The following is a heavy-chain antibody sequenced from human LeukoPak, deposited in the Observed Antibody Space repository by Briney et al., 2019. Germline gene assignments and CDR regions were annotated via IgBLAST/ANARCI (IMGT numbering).Heavy chain of an antibody. V-gene: IGHV1-18*01. D-gene: IGHD2-21*01. CDR3: ARTDPIYNWFDP. CDR1: GYTFTSSA. J-gene: IGHJ5*02. CDR2: ISAYNGNT. Sequence: ASVKVSCKASGYTFTSSAISWVRQAPGQGLEWMGWISAYNGNTNYAQKLQGRVTMTTDTSTSTAYMELRSLRSDDTAVYYCARTDPIYNWFDPWGQGTLVTVSS.